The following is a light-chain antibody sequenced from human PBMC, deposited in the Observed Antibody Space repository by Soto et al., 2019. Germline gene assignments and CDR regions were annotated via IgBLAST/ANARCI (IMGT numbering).Light chain of an antibody. Sequence: EIVLTQSPGTLSLSPGERATLSCRASQSVSSSYLAWYQQKPGQAPRLLIYGASSRATGIPDRFSGSESGTDFTLTISRPEPEDFAVYYGQQYGSSHPYTYGPGTKLEIK. CDR1: QSVSSSY. CDR2: GAS. J-gene: IGKJ2*01. V-gene: IGKV3-20*01. CDR3: QQYGSSHPYT.